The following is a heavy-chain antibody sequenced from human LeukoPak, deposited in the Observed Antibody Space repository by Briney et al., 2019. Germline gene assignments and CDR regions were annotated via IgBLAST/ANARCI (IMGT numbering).Heavy chain of an antibody. CDR1: GYTFTGYY. Sequence: ASVKVSCKASGYTFTGYYMHWVRQAPGQGLEWMGWISAYNGNTNYAQKLQGRVTMTTDTSTSTAYMELRSLRSDDTAVYYCARDPGIAAAGVRFDPWGQGTLVTVSS. D-gene: IGHD6-13*01. J-gene: IGHJ5*02. V-gene: IGHV1-18*04. CDR3: ARDPGIAAAGVRFDP. CDR2: ISAYNGNT.